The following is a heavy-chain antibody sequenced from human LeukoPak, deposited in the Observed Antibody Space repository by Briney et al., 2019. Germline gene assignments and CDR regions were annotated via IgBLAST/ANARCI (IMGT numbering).Heavy chain of an antibody. J-gene: IGHJ6*03. CDR1: RYTFTGYY. V-gene: IGHV1-18*04. CDR2: ISAYNGNT. D-gene: IGHD6-19*01. CDR3: ARKTGYSSGWHYYYYYMDV. Sequence: ASVKVSCKASRYTFTGYYIHWVRQAPGQGLEWMGWISAYNGNTNYAQKLQGRVTMTTDTSTSTAYMELRSLRSDDTAVYYCARKTGYSSGWHYYYYYMDVWGKGTTVTISS.